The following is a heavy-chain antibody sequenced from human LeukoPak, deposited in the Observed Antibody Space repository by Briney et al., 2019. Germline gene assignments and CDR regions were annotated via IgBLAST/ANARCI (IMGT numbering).Heavy chain of an antibody. J-gene: IGHJ5*02. D-gene: IGHD6-13*01. Sequence: PGGSLRLSCKASGFTFSNYAMDWVRQAPGKGLEWVAFISDNIKNQYYADSVEGQFTISRDNSKSTLYLQMTSLRPEDTAVYFCARIRYSSSSYNWFDPWGQGTLVAVSS. CDR1: GFTFSNYA. V-gene: IGHV3-30*04. CDR3: ARIRYSSSSYNWFDP. CDR2: ISDNIKNQ.